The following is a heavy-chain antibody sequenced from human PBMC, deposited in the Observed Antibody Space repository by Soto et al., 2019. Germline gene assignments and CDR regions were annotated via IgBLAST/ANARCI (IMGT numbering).Heavy chain of an antibody. CDR2: INPNSGGT. V-gene: IGHV1-2*04. Sequence: ASVKVSCKASGYTFTGYYMHWVRQAPGQGLEWMGWINPNSGGTNYAQKFQGWVTMTRDTSISTAYMELSRLRSDDTAVDYCARGGWGSPVGAFDIWGQGTMVTVSS. CDR1: GYTFTGYY. J-gene: IGHJ3*02. CDR3: ARGGWGSPVGAFDI. D-gene: IGHD6-19*01.